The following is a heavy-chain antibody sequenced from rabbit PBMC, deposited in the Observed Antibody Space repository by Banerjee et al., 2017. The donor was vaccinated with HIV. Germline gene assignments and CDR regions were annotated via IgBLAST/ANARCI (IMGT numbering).Heavy chain of an antibody. CDR2: IYATGNNA. J-gene: IGHJ4*01. V-gene: IGHV1S40*01. Sequence: QSLEESGGDLVKPGASLTLTCTASGFTFSSYWMCWVRQAPGKGLEWIACIYATGNNAYYASWAKGRFTISKTSSTAVTLQMTSLTAADTASYFCARDANYGGGPDNLWGPGTLVTVS. CDR3: ARDANYGGGPDNL. D-gene: IGHD4-2*01. CDR1: GFTFSSYW.